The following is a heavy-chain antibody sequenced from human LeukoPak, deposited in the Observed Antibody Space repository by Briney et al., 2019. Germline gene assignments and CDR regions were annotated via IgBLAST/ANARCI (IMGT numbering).Heavy chain of an antibody. D-gene: IGHD5-24*01. V-gene: IGHV4-59*01. CDR2: IYYTGST. CDR3: ARALDATSSFDY. CDR1: GDSIRNNY. J-gene: IGHJ4*02. Sequence: PSETLSLTCTVSGDSIRNNYWNWIRQPTGKGLEWIGYIYYTGSTNYNSSLRSRVTISIDTSKNQLSLNLRSVTAADTAVYYCARALDATSSFDYWGQGTPVTVSS.